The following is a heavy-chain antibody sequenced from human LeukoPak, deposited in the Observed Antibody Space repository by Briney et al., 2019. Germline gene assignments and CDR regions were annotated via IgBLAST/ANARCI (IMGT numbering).Heavy chain of an antibody. V-gene: IGHV3-30-3*02. CDR3: ARAYSDYDWTFRPLGDAFDI. J-gene: IGHJ3*02. D-gene: IGHD5-12*01. Sequence: GGSLRLSCAVSGFTLSRYTIHWVRQAPGKGPEWVAVISFDGSEKHYADSVKGRFTISKDDSKNTLFLQMNDVRAEDTALYYCARAYSDYDWTFRPLGDAFDIWGQGTMVTVSS. CDR1: GFTLSRYT. CDR2: ISFDGSEK.